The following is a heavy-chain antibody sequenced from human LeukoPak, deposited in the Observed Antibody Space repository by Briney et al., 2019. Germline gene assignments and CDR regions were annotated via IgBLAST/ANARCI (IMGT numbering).Heavy chain of an antibody. Sequence: PGGSLRLSCAASGFTFSSYAMHWVRQAPGKGLEWVAVISYDGSNKYYADSVKGRFTISKDNSKNTLYLQMNSLRAEDTAVYYCARWISSGWYGIDYWGQGTLVTVSS. D-gene: IGHD6-19*01. CDR2: ISYDGSNK. J-gene: IGHJ4*02. CDR1: GFTFSSYA. CDR3: ARWISSGWYGIDY. V-gene: IGHV3-30-3*01.